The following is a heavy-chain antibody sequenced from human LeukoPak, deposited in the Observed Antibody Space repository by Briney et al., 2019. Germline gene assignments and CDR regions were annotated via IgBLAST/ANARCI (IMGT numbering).Heavy chain of an antibody. CDR1: GGSISSHY. Sequence: SETLSLTCTVSGGSISSHYWSWIRQPPGKGLEWIGYIYYSGSTNYNPSLKSRVTISVDTSKNQFSLKLSSVTAADTAVYYCARGSFLYYYDGSGYYTGFDYWGQGTLVTVSS. J-gene: IGHJ4*02. D-gene: IGHD3-22*01. V-gene: IGHV4-59*11. CDR2: IYYSGST. CDR3: ARGSFLYYYDGSGYYTGFDY.